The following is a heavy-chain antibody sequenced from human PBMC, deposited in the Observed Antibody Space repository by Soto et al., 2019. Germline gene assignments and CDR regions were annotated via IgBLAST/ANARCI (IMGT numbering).Heavy chain of an antibody. D-gene: IGHD1-20*01. CDR2: ISWNSGSI. V-gene: IGHV3-9*01. CDR1: GFTFSSYA. J-gene: IGHJ3*02. Sequence: PGGSLRLSCAASGFTFSSYAMHWVRQAPGKGLEWVSGISWNSGSIGYADSVKGRFTISRDNAKNSLYLQMNSLRAEDTALYYCAKDITSRVGPGADDAFDIWGQGTMVTVSS. CDR3: AKDITSRVGPGADDAFDI.